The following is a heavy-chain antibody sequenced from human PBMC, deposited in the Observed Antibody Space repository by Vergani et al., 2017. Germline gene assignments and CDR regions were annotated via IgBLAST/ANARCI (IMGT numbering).Heavy chain of an antibody. CDR3: ARLTGTTGYYYYYGMDV. CDR2: INHSGST. D-gene: IGHD1-1*01. V-gene: IGHV4-34*09. Sequence: QVQLQESGPGLVKSSQTLSLTCTVSGGSISSYYWSWIRQPPGKGLEWIGEINHSGSTNYNPSLKSRVTISVDTSKNQFSLKLSSVTAADTAVYYCARLTGTTGYYYYYGMDVWGQGTTVTVSS. J-gene: IGHJ6*02. CDR1: GGSISSYY.